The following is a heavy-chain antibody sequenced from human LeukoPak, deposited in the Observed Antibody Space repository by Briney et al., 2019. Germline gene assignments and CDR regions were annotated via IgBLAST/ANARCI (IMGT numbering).Heavy chain of an antibody. J-gene: IGHJ5*02. CDR2: ISGSGSVR. CDR1: GFTFSDYY. V-gene: IGHV3-11*01. Sequence: GGSLRLSCAASGFTFSDYYMSWIRQAPGKGLEWVSHISGSGSVRWYADSVKGRFTISRDNSKNTLYLQMNSLRAEDTAVYYCAKLPRRIAATNNWFDPWGQGTLVTVSS. D-gene: IGHD6-13*01. CDR3: AKLPRRIAATNNWFDP.